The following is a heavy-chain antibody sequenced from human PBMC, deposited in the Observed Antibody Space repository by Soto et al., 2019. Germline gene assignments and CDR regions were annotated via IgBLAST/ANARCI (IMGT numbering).Heavy chain of an antibody. D-gene: IGHD3-3*01. Sequence: GGSLRLSCAASGFTFSSYGMHWVRQAPGKGLEWVAVISYDGSNKYYADSVKGRFTISRDNSKNTLYLQMNSLRAEDTAVYYCAKGAPYYDFWSGYLGDYWGQGTLVTV. V-gene: IGHV3-30*18. J-gene: IGHJ4*02. CDR3: AKGAPYYDFWSGYLGDY. CDR1: GFTFSSYG. CDR2: ISYDGSNK.